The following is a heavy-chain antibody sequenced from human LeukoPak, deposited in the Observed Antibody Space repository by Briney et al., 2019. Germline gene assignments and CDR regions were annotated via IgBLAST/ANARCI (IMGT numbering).Heavy chain of an antibody. J-gene: IGHJ4*02. V-gene: IGHV4-34*01. D-gene: IGHD5-18*01. Sequence: SETLSLTCAVYGGSFSGYYWSWIRQPPGKGLEWIGEINHSRSTNYNPSLKSRVTISVDTSKNQFSLKLSSVTAADTAVYYCAREQLWTYYFDYWGQGTLVTVSS. CDR1: GGSFSGYY. CDR2: INHSRST. CDR3: AREQLWTYYFDY.